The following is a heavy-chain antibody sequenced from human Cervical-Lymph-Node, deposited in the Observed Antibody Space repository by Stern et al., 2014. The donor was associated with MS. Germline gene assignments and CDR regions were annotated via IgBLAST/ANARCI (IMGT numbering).Heavy chain of an antibody. CDR1: GATFSTNA. D-gene: IGHD4-23*01. J-gene: IGHJ5*02. V-gene: IGHV1-69*01. CDR3: AREHHGGNFAS. CDR2: IVPIFGRA. Sequence: QMQLVDSGAEVRKPGSSVKVSCKASGATFSTNAISWLRQAPGQGPEWMGAIVPIFGRANYVQKLRGRLTITADESASTAYMELRSLRSEDTAVYYCAREHHGGNFASWGQGTLVTVSS.